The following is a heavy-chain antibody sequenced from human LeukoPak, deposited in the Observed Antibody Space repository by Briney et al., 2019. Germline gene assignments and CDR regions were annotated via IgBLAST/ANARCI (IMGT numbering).Heavy chain of an antibody. CDR2: IYYSGST. Sequence: KPSETLSLTCTVSGGSIRSDSYYWGWIRRPPGQGLEWIGNIYYSGSTYYNPSLKSRVTISVDTSKNQFSLKLSSVTAADTAVYYCARARGYSGYEFDYWGQGTLVTVSS. D-gene: IGHD5-12*01. J-gene: IGHJ4*02. CDR3: ARARGYSGYEFDY. CDR1: GGSIRSDSYY. V-gene: IGHV4-39*07.